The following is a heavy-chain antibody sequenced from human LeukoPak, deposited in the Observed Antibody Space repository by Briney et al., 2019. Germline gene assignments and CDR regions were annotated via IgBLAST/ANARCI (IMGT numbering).Heavy chain of an antibody. Sequence: GASVKVSCKASGYTFTGYYMHWVRQAPGQGLEWMGWINPNSGGTNYAQKFQGRVTMTRDTSISTAYMGLSRLRSDDTAVYYCARRYCSSTSCYYGANAFDIWGQGTMVTVSS. J-gene: IGHJ3*02. D-gene: IGHD2-2*01. CDR2: INPNSGGT. CDR3: ARRYCSSTSCYYGANAFDI. CDR1: GYTFTGYY. V-gene: IGHV1-2*02.